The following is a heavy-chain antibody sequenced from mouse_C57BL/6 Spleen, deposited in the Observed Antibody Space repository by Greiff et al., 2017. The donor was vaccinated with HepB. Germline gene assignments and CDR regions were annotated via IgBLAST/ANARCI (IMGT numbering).Heavy chain of an antibody. Sequence: QVQLQQSGAELARPGASVKLSCKASGYTFTDYYINWVKQRPGQGLEWIARIYPGSGNTYYNEKFKGKATLTAEKSSSTAYMQLSSLTSEDSAVYFCARDYGSSYGYFDVWGTGTTVTVSS. J-gene: IGHJ1*03. D-gene: IGHD1-1*01. CDR3: ARDYGSSYGYFDV. CDR1: GYTFTDYY. V-gene: IGHV1-76*01. CDR2: IYPGSGNT.